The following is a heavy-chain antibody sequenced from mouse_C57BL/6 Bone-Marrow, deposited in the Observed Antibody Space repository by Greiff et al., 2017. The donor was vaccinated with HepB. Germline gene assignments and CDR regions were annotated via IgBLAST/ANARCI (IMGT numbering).Heavy chain of an antibody. D-gene: IGHD1-1*01. J-gene: IGHJ1*03. CDR3: TTPVVAPYWYVAV. Sequence: EVKLVESGAELVRPGASVKLSCTASGFNIKDDYMHWVKQRPEQGLEWIGWIDPENGDTEYASKFQGKATITADTSSNTAYLQLSSLTSEDTAVYYCTTPVVAPYWYVAVWGTGTTVTVSS. CDR1: GFNIKDDY. V-gene: IGHV14-4*01. CDR2: IDPENGDT.